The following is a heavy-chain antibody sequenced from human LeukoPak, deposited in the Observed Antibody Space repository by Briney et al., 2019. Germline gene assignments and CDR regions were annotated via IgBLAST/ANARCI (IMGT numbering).Heavy chain of an antibody. CDR2: ISGSGGST. Sequence: GGSLRLSCAASGFTFSSYAMSWVRQAPGKGLEWVSAISGSGGSTYYADSVKGRFTISRDNSKNTLYLQVNSLGAEDTAVYYCAKEGGYCSSASCSAYDYWGRGTLVTVSS. J-gene: IGHJ4*02. CDR1: GFTFSSYA. CDR3: AKEGGYCSSASCSAYDY. V-gene: IGHV3-23*01. D-gene: IGHD2-2*01.